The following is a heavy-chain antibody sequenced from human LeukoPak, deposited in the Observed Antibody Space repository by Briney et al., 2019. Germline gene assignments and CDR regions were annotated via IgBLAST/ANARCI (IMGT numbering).Heavy chain of an antibody. D-gene: IGHD3-22*01. CDR3: AKEEYYDSSGYYYVPLDAFDI. CDR1: GFTFSSYA. V-gene: IGHV3-23*01. Sequence: GGSLRLSCAASGFTFSSYAMHWVRQAPEKGLEWVSAISGSGGSTYYADSVKGRFTISRDNSKNTLYLQMNSLRAEDTAVYYCAKEEYYDSSGYYYVPLDAFDIWGQGTMVTVSS. J-gene: IGHJ3*02. CDR2: ISGSGGST.